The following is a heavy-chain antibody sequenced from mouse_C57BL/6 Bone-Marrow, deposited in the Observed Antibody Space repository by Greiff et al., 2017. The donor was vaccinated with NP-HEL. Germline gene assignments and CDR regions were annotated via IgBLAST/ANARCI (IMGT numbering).Heavy chain of an antibody. D-gene: IGHD1-1*01. CDR2: IYPRSGNT. CDR1: GYTFTSYG. J-gene: IGHJ4*01. Sequence: QVQLQQSGAELARPGASVKLSCKASGYTFTSYGISWVKQRPGQGLEWIGEIYPRSGNTYYNEKFKGKATLTADKSSSTAYMELRSLTSEDSAVYFCARGGFITTVVATFFYYAMDYWGQGTSVTVSS. V-gene: IGHV1-81*01. CDR3: ARGGFITTVVATFFYYAMDY.